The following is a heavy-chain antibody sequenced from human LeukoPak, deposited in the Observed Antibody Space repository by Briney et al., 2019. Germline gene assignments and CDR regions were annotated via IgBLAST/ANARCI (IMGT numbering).Heavy chain of an antibody. V-gene: IGHV1-69*13. CDR1: GGTFSSYA. D-gene: IGHD2/OR15-2a*01. Sequence: SVKVSCKASGGTFSSYAISWVRQAPGQGLEWMGGIIPIFGTANYAQKFQGRVTITADESTSTAYMELSSLRSEDTAVYYCARSIIIVPNTSYYYYYMDVWGQGTTVTVSS. J-gene: IGHJ6*02. CDR3: ARSIIIVPNTSYYYYYMDV. CDR2: IIPIFGTA.